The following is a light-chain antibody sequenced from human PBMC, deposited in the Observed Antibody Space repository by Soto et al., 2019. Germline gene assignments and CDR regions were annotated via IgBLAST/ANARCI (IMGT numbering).Light chain of an antibody. V-gene: IGKV3-11*01. J-gene: IGKJ4*01. Sequence: EVVLTQSPATLSLSPGERATLSCRASQSVYSYLAWYQQKPCQPPRLLISDVHNRATGIPARFSGSGYGTDFTLTISSLEPEDLAVYYCQHRNDWPSTLGGGTKVEIK. CDR1: QSVYSY. CDR3: QHRNDWPST. CDR2: DVH.